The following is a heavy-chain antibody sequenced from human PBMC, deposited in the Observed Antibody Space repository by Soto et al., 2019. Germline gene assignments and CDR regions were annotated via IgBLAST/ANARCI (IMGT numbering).Heavy chain of an antibody. V-gene: IGHV3-30-3*01. CDR3: ARESGYSCSWPLHH. J-gene: IGHJ1*01. CDR1: GFTFSSYA. CDR2: ISYDGTTS. Sequence: QVQLVESGGGVVQPGRSLRLSCAASGFTFSSYAMHWVRQAPGKGLEWVAYISYDGTTSHYADSVKGRFTISRDSSKNTLYLQMNSLRPDDTSVYYCARESGYSCSWPLHHWGQGTLVTVSS. D-gene: IGHD6-13*01.